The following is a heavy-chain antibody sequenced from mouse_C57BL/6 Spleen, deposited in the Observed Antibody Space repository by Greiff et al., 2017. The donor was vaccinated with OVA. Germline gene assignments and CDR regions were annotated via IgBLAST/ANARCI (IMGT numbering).Heavy chain of an antibody. CDR2: IYPGSGNT. J-gene: IGHJ2*01. CDR3: ARGDITTVVASDY. V-gene: IGHV1-66*01. Sequence: VKLVESGPELVKPGASVKISCKASGYSFTSYYIHWVKQRPGQGLEWIGWIYPGSGNTKYNEKFKGKATLTADTSSSTAYMQLSSLTSEDSAVYYCARGDITTVVASDYWGQGTTLTVSS. CDR1: GYSFTSYY. D-gene: IGHD1-1*01.